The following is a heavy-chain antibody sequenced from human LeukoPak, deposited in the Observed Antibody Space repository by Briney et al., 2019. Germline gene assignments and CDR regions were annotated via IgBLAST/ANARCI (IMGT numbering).Heavy chain of an antibody. CDR3: ARGIYYYGSGSYYNVPFDY. V-gene: IGHV1-3*01. D-gene: IGHD3-10*01. CDR1: GYTFTSYA. J-gene: IGHJ4*02. CDR2: INAGNGNT. Sequence: GSVKVSCKASGYTFTSYAMHWVRQAPGQRLEWMGWINAGNGNTKYSQKFQRRVTITRDTSASTAYMELSSLRSEDTAVYYCARGIYYYGSGSYYNVPFDYWGQGTLVTVSS.